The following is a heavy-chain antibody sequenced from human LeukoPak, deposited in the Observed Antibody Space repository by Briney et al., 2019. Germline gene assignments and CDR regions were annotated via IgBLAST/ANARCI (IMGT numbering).Heavy chain of an antibody. V-gene: IGHV3-30*04. D-gene: IGHD2-15*01. CDR2: ISYDGSNK. CDR3: ARVRDIVVVVDGMDV. Sequence: GGSLRLSCAASGFTFSSYTMHWVRQTPGKGLEWVAVISYDGSNKYYADSVKGRFTISRDNSKNTLYLQMNSLRAEDTAVYYCARVRDIVVVVDGMDVWGQGTTVTVSS. CDR1: GFTFSSYT. J-gene: IGHJ6*02.